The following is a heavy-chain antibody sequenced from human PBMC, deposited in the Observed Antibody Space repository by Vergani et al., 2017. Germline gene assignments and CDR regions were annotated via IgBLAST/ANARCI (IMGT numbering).Heavy chain of an antibody. V-gene: IGHV3-48*01. D-gene: IGHD2-15*01. CDR3: ARAADIVVVVTTPGHSMYL. J-gene: IGHJ6*02. Sequence: EVQLVESGGGLVQRGGSLRLSCAASGFTFSSYSMNWVRQGPGKGLEWVSYISSSSSTIYNADSVKGRFTISRDNAKNSLYLQKNSLRAEDTAVYYCARAADIVVVVTTPGHSMYLWDQGTAVTASS. CDR2: ISSSSSTI. CDR1: GFTFSSYS.